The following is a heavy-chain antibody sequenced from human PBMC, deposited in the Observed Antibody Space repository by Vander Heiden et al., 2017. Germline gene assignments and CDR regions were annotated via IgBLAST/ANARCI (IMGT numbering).Heavy chain of an antibody. Sequence: EVQLVESGGGLVQPGGSLRLSCAASGFTFSSYRMSWVRQAPGKGLEWVANIKQDGSEKYYVDSVKGRFTISRDNAKNSLYLQMNSLRAEDTAVYYCARTGGDYVTSDYYYYYGMDVWGQGTTVTVSS. CDR3: ARTGGDYVTSDYYYYYGMDV. J-gene: IGHJ6*02. CDR2: IKQDGSEK. D-gene: IGHD4-17*01. V-gene: IGHV3-7*01. CDR1: GFTFSSYR.